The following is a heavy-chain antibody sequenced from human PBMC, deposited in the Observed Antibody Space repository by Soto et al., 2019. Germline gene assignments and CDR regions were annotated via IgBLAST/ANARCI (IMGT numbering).Heavy chain of an antibody. Sequence: GGSLRLSCAASGFTFSDYGMHWVRQAPGKGLEWVAVISYDERNKYYADSVKGRFTISRGNSKNTLYLQMNSLRAEDTAMYYCANTNYDFWGMDVWGQGTTVTVSS. CDR3: ANTNYDFWGMDV. J-gene: IGHJ6*02. CDR2: ISYDERNK. V-gene: IGHV3-30*18. D-gene: IGHD3-3*01. CDR1: GFTFSDYG.